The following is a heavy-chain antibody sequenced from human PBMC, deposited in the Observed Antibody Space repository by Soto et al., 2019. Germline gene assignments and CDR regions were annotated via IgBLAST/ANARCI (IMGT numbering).Heavy chain of an antibody. J-gene: IGHJ4*02. Sequence: GGSLRLSCAASGFNFRSYGLSWVRQAPGKGLEWVSDISGSGSVANYADSVKGRFTISRDNSNNTLTLQMDSLRAEDTAVYYCAKGGVAAARGYFDHWGQGTRVTVSS. D-gene: IGHD6-13*01. CDR3: AKGGVAAARGYFDH. CDR1: GFNFRSYG. CDR2: ISGSGSVA. V-gene: IGHV3-23*01.